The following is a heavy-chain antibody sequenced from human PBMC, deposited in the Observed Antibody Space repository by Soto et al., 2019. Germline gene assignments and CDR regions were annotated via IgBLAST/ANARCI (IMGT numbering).Heavy chain of an antibody. J-gene: IGHJ6*02. CDR3: AREATYYDILTGPDYYYGMDV. Sequence: SETLSLTCTVSGGSISSGGYYWSLIRQHPGKGLEWIGYIYYSGSTYYNPSLKSRVTISVDTSKNQFSLKLSSVTAADTAVYYCAREATYYDILTGPDYYYGMDVWGQGTTVTVSS. D-gene: IGHD3-9*01. CDR2: IYYSGST. CDR1: GGSISSGGYY. V-gene: IGHV4-31*03.